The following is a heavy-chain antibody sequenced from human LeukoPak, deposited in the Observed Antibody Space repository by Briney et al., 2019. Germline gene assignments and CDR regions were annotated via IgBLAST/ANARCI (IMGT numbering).Heavy chain of an antibody. D-gene: IGHD3-10*01. J-gene: IGHJ4*02. CDR1: EFTFSSYW. V-gene: IGHV3-23*01. CDR3: AKAARGGTIYYGSGSYNY. CDR2: ISGSGGST. Sequence: GGSLRLSCAASEFTFSSYWMSWVRQAPGKGLEWVSAISGSGGSTYYADSVKGRFTISRDNSKNTLYLQMNSLRAEDTAVYYCAKAARGGTIYYGSGSYNYWGQGTLVTVSS.